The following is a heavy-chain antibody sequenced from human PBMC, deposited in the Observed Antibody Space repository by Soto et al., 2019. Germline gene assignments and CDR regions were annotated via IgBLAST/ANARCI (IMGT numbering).Heavy chain of an antibody. CDR1: GYSFTSYW. CDR3: ARWAENPIAGGYFDY. Sequence: GESLKISCKGSGYSFTSYWIGWVRQMPGKGLEWMGIIYPGDSDTRYSPSFQGQVTISADKSIGTAYLQWSSLKASDTAMYYCARWAENPIAGGYFDYWGQGTLVTVSS. V-gene: IGHV5-51*01. J-gene: IGHJ4*02. D-gene: IGHD6-13*01. CDR2: IYPGDSDT.